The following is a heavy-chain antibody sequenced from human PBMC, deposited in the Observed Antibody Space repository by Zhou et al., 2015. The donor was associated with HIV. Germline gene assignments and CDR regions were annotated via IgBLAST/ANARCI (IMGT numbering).Heavy chain of an antibody. CDR1: GGTFSSYA. CDR3: ATESTIAVAGPVYYGMDV. CDR2: IIPIFGTA. Sequence: QVQLVQSGAEVKKPGSSVKVSCKASGGTFSSYAISWVRQAPGQGLEWMGGIIPIFGTANYAQKFQGRVTITADESTSTAYMELSSLRSEDTAVYYCATESTIAVAGPVYYGMDVWGQGTTVTVSS. J-gene: IGHJ6*02. V-gene: IGHV1-69*01. D-gene: IGHD6-19*01.